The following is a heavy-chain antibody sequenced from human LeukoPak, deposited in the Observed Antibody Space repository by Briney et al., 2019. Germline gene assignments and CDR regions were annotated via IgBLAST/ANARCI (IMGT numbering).Heavy chain of an antibody. CDR2: ISSSGSYI. D-gene: IGHD3-9*01. V-gene: IGHV3-21*04. J-gene: IGHJ4*02. CDR3: AKGVLSFRYFDY. CDR1: AFTFSSYS. Sequence: GGSLRLSCAASAFTFSSYSMNWVRQAPGKGLEWVSSISSSGSYIYYADSVKGRFTISRDNAKNSLYLQMNSLRAEDTAEYYCAKGVLSFRYFDYWGQGTLVTVSS.